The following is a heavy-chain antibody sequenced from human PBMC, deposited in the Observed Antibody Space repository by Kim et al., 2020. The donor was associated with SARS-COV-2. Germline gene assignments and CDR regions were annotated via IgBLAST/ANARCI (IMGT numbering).Heavy chain of an antibody. CDR3: ARWAGYCSSTSCYDMD. CDR1: GGSISSSSYY. J-gene: IGHJ6*01. D-gene: IGHD2-2*01. Sequence: SETLSLTCTVSGGSISSSSYYWGWIRQPPGKGLEWIGSIYYSGSTYYNPSLKSRVTISVDTSKNQFSLKLSSVTAADTTVYYCARWAGYCSSTSCYDMD. V-gene: IGHV4-39*01. CDR2: IYYSGST.